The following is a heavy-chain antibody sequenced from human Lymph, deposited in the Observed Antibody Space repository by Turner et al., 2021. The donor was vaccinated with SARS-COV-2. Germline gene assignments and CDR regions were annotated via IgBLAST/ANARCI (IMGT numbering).Heavy chain of an antibody. CDR2: IWCDGSNE. Sequence: QVQLVESGGGVVQPGRSLRLSCAASGFTFSNSGIHWVRQAPGKGVEWVAVIWCDGSNEYYAGSVKGRFTISRDNSKNTLYLQMNSVRAEDTAVYYCARHNGGRLDYWGQGTRVTVSS. V-gene: IGHV3-33*01. J-gene: IGHJ4*02. CDR1: GFTFSNSG. D-gene: IGHD3-16*01. CDR3: ARHNGGRLDY.